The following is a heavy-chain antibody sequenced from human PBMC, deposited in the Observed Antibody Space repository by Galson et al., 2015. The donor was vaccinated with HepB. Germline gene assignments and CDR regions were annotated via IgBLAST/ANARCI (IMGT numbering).Heavy chain of an antibody. V-gene: IGHV3-30*18. J-gene: IGHJ4*02. CDR1: GFTFSSYG. D-gene: IGHD1-26*01. Sequence: LRLSCAASGFTFSSYGMHWVRQAPGKGLEWVAVISYDGSNKYYADSVKGRFTISRDNSKNTLYLQMNSLRAEDTAVYYCAKTKGGSYQGGYFDYWGQGTLVTVSS. CDR2: ISYDGSNK. CDR3: AKTKGGSYQGGYFDY.